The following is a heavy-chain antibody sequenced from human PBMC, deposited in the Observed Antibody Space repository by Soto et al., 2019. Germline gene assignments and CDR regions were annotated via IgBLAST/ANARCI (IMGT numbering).Heavy chain of an antibody. CDR2: IHSDGTSK. V-gene: IGHV3-74*01. D-gene: IGHD3-16*01. CDR3: ARGDRGGFDL. CDR1: GFTFDYYW. J-gene: IGHJ3*01. Sequence: EVQLVESGGGLVQPGESLRLSCAASGFTFDYYWMHWVRQVQGKGLVWVSRIHSDGTSKTYADSVKGRFTISRDNAKNTLDLQMNSLRADDTAVYYCARGDRGGFDLWGQGTVVTVSS.